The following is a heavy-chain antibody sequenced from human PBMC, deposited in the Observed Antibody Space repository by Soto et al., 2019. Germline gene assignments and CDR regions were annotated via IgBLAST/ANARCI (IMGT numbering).Heavy chain of an antibody. CDR2: IYPGDSNT. J-gene: IGHJ4*02. Sequence: PGESLKISCKGSGYTFTSYWIGWVRQMPGKGLEWMGIIYPGDSNTTYSPSFQGQVTISADKSISTAYLQWSSLQASDTAMYYCARHSPGCCSSTNCHLGPVDDYWGQGTLVTVSS. CDR3: ARHSPGCCSSTNCHLGPVDDY. V-gene: IGHV5-51*01. D-gene: IGHD2-2*01. CDR1: GYTFTSYW.